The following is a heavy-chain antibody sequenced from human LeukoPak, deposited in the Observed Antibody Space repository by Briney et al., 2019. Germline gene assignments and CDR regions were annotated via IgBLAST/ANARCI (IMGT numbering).Heavy chain of an antibody. CDR1: GFTFGDYA. Sequence: GGSLRLSCTASGFTFGDYAMSWLRQAPGKGLEWVGFIRSKAYGGTTEYAASVKGRFTISRDDSKSIAYLQMNSLKTEDTAVYYYVADYYYYMDVWGKGTTVTVCS. J-gene: IGHJ6*03. V-gene: IGHV3-49*03. D-gene: IGHD2-15*01. CDR3: VADYYYYMDV. CDR2: IRSKAYGGTT.